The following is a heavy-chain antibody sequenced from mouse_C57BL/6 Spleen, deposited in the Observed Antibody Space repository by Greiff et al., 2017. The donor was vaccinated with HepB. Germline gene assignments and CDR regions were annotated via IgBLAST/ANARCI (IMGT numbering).Heavy chain of an antibody. CDR2: IDPENGDT. Sequence: VQLQQSGAELVRPGASVKLSCTASGFNFKDYYMHWVKQRPEQGLEWIGGIDPENGDTEYASKFQGKATITADTSSNTAYLQLSSLTSEDTAVYYCTYGNPFDYWGQGTTLTVSS. CDR1: GFNFKDYY. J-gene: IGHJ2*01. D-gene: IGHD2-1*01. V-gene: IGHV14-4*01. CDR3: TYGNPFDY.